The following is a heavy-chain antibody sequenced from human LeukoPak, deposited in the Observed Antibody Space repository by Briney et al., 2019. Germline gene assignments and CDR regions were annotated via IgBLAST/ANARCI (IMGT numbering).Heavy chain of an antibody. CDR3: ARTGNNDSSSYSDAFDI. J-gene: IGHJ3*02. CDR2: ISSSSIYM. V-gene: IGHV3-21*01. CDR1: GFTFSSYW. Sequence: GGSLRLSCAASGFTFSSYWMSWVRQAPGKGLEWVSSISSSSIYMYYADSVKGRFTISRDNAKNSLYLQMNSLRAEDTAVYYCARTGNNDSSSYSDAFDIWGQGTVVTVSS. D-gene: IGHD3-22*01.